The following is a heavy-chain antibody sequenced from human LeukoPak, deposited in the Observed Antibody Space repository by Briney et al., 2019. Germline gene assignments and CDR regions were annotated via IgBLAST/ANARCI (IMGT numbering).Heavy chain of an antibody. J-gene: IGHJ4*02. Sequence: GGSLRLSCAASGFTFSRHAMSCVRHARGKGLECGSGISGSGGSTYNADSVKGRFPISRDNSKNTLYLQMNSLRAEDTAVYYCAKEQKVSSSWYDYWGQGTLVTVSS. D-gene: IGHD6-13*01. CDR2: ISGSGGST. V-gene: IGHV3-23*01. CDR1: GFTFSRHA. CDR3: AKEQKVSSSWYDY.